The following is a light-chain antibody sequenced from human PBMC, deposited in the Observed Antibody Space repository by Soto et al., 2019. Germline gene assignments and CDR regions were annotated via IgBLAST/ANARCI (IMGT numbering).Light chain of an antibody. CDR1: QSVSSSY. Sequence: EIVLTQSPGTLSLSPGERATLSCRASQSVSSSYVAWYQQKPRQAPRLLIYGASSRATGIPDRFSGSGSGTDFPLTISRLEHEDFAVYYCQQYGRSPPMYTFGQGTKLEIK. J-gene: IGKJ2*01. CDR2: GAS. V-gene: IGKV3-20*01. CDR3: QQYGRSPPMYT.